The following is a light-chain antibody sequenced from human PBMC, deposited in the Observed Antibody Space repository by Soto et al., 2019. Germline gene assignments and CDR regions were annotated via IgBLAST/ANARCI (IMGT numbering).Light chain of an antibody. Sequence: QSALTQPPSASGSPGQSVTISCTGTSSDIADYDFVSWYQQYPGKAPKLMIYEVTKRPSGVPDRFSGSKSGNTAFLTVSGLQAEDEADYYCSSYVGSNNFVFGTGTKVTVL. CDR2: EVT. V-gene: IGLV2-8*01. J-gene: IGLJ1*01. CDR3: SSYVGSNNFV. CDR1: SSDIADYDF.